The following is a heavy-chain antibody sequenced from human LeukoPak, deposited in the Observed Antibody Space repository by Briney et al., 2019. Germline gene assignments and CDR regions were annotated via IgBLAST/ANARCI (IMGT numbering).Heavy chain of an antibody. V-gene: IGHV3-48*03. D-gene: IGHD2-2*01. CDR2: ISSSGSTI. Sequence: PGGSLRLSCAASGFTFSSYEMNWVRQAPGKGLEWVSYISSSGSTIYYADSVKGRFTISRDNAKNSLYLQMNSLRAEDTAVYYCARDSRGYCSGTSCPDRRFDYWGQGTLVTVSS. CDR3: ARDSRGYCSGTSCPDRRFDY. J-gene: IGHJ4*02. CDR1: GFTFSSYE.